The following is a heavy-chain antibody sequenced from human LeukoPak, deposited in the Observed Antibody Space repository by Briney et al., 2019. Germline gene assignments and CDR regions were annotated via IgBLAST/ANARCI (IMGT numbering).Heavy chain of an antibody. CDR2: ISGSGSSV. J-gene: IGHJ4*02. CDR3: ASFSDY. CDR1: EFTFSSYE. Sequence: GGSLRLSCAASEFTFSSYEMTWVRQAPGRGLEWVSYISGSGSSVSYADSVKGRFTISRDNAKNSLYLQMNNLRAEDTAVYYRASFSDYWGQGALVTVSA. V-gene: IGHV3-48*03.